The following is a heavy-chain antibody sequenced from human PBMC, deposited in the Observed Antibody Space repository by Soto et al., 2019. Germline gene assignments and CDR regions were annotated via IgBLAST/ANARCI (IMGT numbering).Heavy chain of an antibody. CDR3: ARDRVDDYIWGSYSYYMDV. V-gene: IGHV3-66*01. CDR2: IYSGGST. D-gene: IGHD3-16*01. Sequence: EVQLVESGGGLVQPGGSLRLSCAASGFTVSSNYMSWVRQAPGKGLEWVSVIYSGGSTYYADSVKGRFTISRDNSKNTLYLQMTSLRAEDTAVYYCARDRVDDYIWGSYSYYMDVWGKGTTVTVSS. CDR1: GFTVSSNY. J-gene: IGHJ6*03.